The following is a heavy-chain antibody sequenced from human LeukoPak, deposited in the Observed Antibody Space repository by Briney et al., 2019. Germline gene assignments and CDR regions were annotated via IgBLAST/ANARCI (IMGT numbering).Heavy chain of an antibody. CDR1: GGSISSYY. CDR2: IYYSGST. Sequence: PSETLSLTCTVSGGSISSYYWSWIRQPPGKGLEWIGYIYYSGSTNYNPSLKSRVTISVDTSKNQFSLKLSSVTAADTAVYYCARRYYYGSGSYSPYNWFDPWGQGTLVTVSS. D-gene: IGHD3-10*01. V-gene: IGHV4-59*12. CDR3: ARRYYYGSGSYSPYNWFDP. J-gene: IGHJ5*02.